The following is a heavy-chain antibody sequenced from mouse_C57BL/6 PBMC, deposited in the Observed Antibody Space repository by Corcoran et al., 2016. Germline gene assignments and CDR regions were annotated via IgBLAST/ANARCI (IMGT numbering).Heavy chain of an antibody. D-gene: IGHD1-1*01. Sequence: QIQLVQSGPELKKPGETVKISCKASGYTFTTYGMSGVKQAPGKGLKWMGWINTYSGVPTYADDFKGRFAFSLETSASTAYLQINNLKNEDTATYFCARGGATVVTWYWGQGTTLTVSS. CDR1: GYTFTTYG. J-gene: IGHJ2*01. CDR2: INTYSGVP. CDR3: ARGGATVVTWY. V-gene: IGHV9-3*01.